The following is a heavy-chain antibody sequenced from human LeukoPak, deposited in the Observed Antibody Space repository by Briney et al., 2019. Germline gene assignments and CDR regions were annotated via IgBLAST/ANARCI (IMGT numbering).Heavy chain of an antibody. V-gene: IGHV3-23*01. Sequence: GGSLRLSCAASGFTFSSYAMSWVRQAPGNGLEWVSAISGSGGSTYYADSVKGRFTISRDNSKNTLYLQMNSLRAEDTAVYYCAKDPGYGGNSPFDYWGQGTLVTVSS. D-gene: IGHD4-23*01. CDR2: ISGSGGST. J-gene: IGHJ4*02. CDR3: AKDPGYGGNSPFDY. CDR1: GFTFSSYA.